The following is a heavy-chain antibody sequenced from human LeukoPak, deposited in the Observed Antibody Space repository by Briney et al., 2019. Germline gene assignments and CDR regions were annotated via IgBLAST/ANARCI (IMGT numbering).Heavy chain of an antibody. D-gene: IGHD2-15*01. J-gene: IGHJ6*03. V-gene: IGHV3-21*04. CDR1: GFTFSSYS. CDR2: ISSSSSYI. Sequence: GGSLRLSCAASGFTFSSYSMNWVRQAPGKGLEWVSSISSSSSYIYYADSVKGRFTISRDNSKDTLYLQMNSLRAEGTAVYYCAKVPLSGYFSSGPYYMDVWGKGTTVTVSS. CDR3: AKVPLSGYFSSGPYYMDV.